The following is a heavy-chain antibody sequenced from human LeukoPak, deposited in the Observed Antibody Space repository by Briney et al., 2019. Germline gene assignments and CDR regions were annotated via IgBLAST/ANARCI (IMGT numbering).Heavy chain of an antibody. CDR2: IYHSGST. Sequence: PSQTLSLTCTVSGGSISSGGYYWSWIRQPPGKGLEWIGYIYHSGSTYYNPSLKSRVTISVDRSKNQFSLKLSSVTAADTAVYYCASAPRVIRGVINGYFDYWGQGTLVTVSS. D-gene: IGHD3-10*01. V-gene: IGHV4-30-2*01. CDR1: GGSISSGGYY. CDR3: ASAPRVIRGVINGYFDY. J-gene: IGHJ4*02.